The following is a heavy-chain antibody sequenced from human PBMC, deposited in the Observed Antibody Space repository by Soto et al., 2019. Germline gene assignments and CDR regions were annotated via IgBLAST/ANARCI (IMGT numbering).Heavy chain of an antibody. D-gene: IGHD2-2*01. CDR3: ARSNTKLGYCSSTSCYALSS. J-gene: IGHJ5*02. CDR2: ISAYNGNT. V-gene: IGHV1-18*01. Sequence: QVQLVQSGAEVKKPGASVKVSCKASGYTFTSYGISWVRKAPGQGLEWLGWISAYNGNTNYAQKLQGRVTMTTDTATSTAYMELRSLRSDDTAVYYCARSNTKLGYCSSTSCYALSSWGQGTLVTVSS. CDR1: GYTFTSYG.